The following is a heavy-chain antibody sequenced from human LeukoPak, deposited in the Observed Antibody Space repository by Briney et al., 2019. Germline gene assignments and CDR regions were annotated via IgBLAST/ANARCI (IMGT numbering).Heavy chain of an antibody. D-gene: IGHD1-26*01. V-gene: IGHV4-59*01. J-gene: IGHJ4*02. Sequence: PSETLSLTCSVSGVSISTYYWIWIRQPPAKGLEWTGFFSYSGSTKYNPSLKSRVTMSVDTSKNQFSLKLSSVTAADTAVYYCARMYSGTSYYFDYWGQGTLVTVSS. CDR1: GVSISTYY. CDR3: ARMYSGTSYYFDY. CDR2: FSYSGST.